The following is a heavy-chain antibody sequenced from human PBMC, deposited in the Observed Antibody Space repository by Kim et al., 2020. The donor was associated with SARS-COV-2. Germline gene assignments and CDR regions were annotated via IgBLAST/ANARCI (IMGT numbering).Heavy chain of an antibody. CDR2: ST. CDR3: AKIAVAAGDY. V-gene: IGHV3-23*01. J-gene: IGHJ4*02. D-gene: IGHD6-19*01. Sequence: STYYADSVKGRFTISRDNSKNTLYLQMNSLRAEDTAVYYCAKIAVAAGDYWGQGTLVTVSS.